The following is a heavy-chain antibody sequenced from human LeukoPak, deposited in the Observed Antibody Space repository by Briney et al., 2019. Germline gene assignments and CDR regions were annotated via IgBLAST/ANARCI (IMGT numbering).Heavy chain of an antibody. V-gene: IGHV3-30*18. CDR1: GFTFSSYG. D-gene: IGHD5-12*01. J-gene: IGHJ4*02. Sequence: GRSLRLSCAASGFTFSSYGMHWVRQAPGKGLEWVAVISYDGSNKYYADSVKGRFTISRDNSKNTLYLQMNSLRAEDTAVYYCAKSGYDINFDYWGQGTLVTVSS. CDR3: AKSGYDINFDY. CDR2: ISYDGSNK.